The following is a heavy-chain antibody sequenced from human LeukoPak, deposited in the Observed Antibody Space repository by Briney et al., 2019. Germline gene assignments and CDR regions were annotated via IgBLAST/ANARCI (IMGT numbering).Heavy chain of an antibody. CDR3: ARDAVGYYGSGSYPNWFDP. CDR1: GFTFSSYS. D-gene: IGHD3-10*01. J-gene: IGHJ5*02. V-gene: IGHV3-21*01. CDR2: ISSSSSYI. Sequence: GGSLRLSCAASGFTFSSYSMNWVRQAPGKGLEWVSSISSSSSYIYYADSVKGRFTISSDNAKNSLYLQMNSLRAEDTAVYYCARDAVGYYGSGSYPNWFDPWGQGTLVTVSS.